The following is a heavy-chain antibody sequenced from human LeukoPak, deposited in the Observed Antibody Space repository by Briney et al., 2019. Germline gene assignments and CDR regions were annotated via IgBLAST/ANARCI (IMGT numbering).Heavy chain of an antibody. CDR3: ARDADYGRRVTSHHFDY. CDR1: GFTFSSYS. J-gene: IGHJ4*02. D-gene: IGHD4-17*01. CDR2: ISSSSSTI. Sequence: GGSLRLSCAASGFTFSSYSMNWVRQAPGKGLGWVSYISSSSSTIYYADSVKGRFTISRDNAKNSLYLQMNSLRDEDTAVYYCARDADYGRRVTSHHFDYWGQGTLVTVSS. V-gene: IGHV3-48*02.